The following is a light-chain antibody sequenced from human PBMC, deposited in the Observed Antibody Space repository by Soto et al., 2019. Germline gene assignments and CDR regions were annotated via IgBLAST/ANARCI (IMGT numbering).Light chain of an antibody. CDR3: SSYTTSTTVV. Sequence: QSALTQPASVSGSPGQSITISCTGTSSDVGGFNYVSWYQHHPGKAPKLMIYEVSNRPSGVSNRFSGSKSGNTASLTISGLQPEDEADYYCSSYTTSTTVVFGTGTKLTVL. CDR1: SSDVGGFNY. J-gene: IGLJ1*01. CDR2: EVS. V-gene: IGLV2-14*01.